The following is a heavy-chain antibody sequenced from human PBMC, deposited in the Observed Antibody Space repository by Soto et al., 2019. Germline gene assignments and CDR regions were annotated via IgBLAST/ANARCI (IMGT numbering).Heavy chain of an antibody. CDR2: IYYSGST. V-gene: IGHV4-59*01. CDR1: GGSISSYY. CDR3: ASLDLNERFEAPHNYYYYMDV. Sequence: QVQLQESGPGLVKPSETLSLTCTVSGGSISSYYWSWIRQPPGKGLEWIGYIYYSGSTNYNPSLKSRVTISVDTSKNQFSLKLSSVTAADTAVYYCASLDLNERFEAPHNYYYYMDVWGKGTTVTVSS. D-gene: IGHD3-16*01. J-gene: IGHJ6*03.